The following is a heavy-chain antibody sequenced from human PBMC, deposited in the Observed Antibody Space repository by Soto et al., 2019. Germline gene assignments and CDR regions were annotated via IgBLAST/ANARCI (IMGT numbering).Heavy chain of an antibody. V-gene: IGHV3-74*01. CDR1: GLTFRSYW. Sequence: PGGSLRLSCAASGLTFRSYWMHWVRQVPGKGLVWVSRINTDGSSTNYADSVKGRFTISRDNAKNTLYLQMNSLRADDTALYYCARDQDTYGQAVFNYWGQGTLVTVSS. CDR2: INTDGSST. D-gene: IGHD2-15*01. CDR3: ARDQDTYGQAVFNY. J-gene: IGHJ4*02.